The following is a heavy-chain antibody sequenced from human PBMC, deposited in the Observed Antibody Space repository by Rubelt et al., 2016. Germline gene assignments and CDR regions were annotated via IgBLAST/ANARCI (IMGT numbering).Heavy chain of an antibody. CDR1: GGSISGSSYY. Sequence: QLQLQESGPGLVKTSETLSLTCTVSGGSISGSSYYWVWFRQPPGKGLEWIGSIYYSGTTYSHPSLKSRVTISVDTSKKQCSQKLNSVTAADTALYYCARNGAYCQENWGQGTLVTVSS. V-gene: IGHV4-39*07. CDR2: IYYSGTT. D-gene: IGHD2-21*01. J-gene: IGHJ4*02. CDR3: ARNGAYCQEN.